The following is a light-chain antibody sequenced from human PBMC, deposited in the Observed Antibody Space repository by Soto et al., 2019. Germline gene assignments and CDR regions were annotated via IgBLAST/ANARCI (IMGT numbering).Light chain of an antibody. Sequence: QSVLTQPPSTSGTPGQRVTISCSGSSSNIAINTVNWYQVLSGTAPKLLMYSNNQRPSGVPARFSGSRSGTSASLAISGLQSEDEGDYYCATWDDSLTGLVFGGGTKLTVL. CDR3: ATWDDSLTGLV. J-gene: IGLJ3*02. CDR2: SNN. V-gene: IGLV1-44*01. CDR1: SSNIAINT.